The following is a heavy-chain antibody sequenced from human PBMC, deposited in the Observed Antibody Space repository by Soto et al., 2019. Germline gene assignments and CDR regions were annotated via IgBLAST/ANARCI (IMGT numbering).Heavy chain of an antibody. CDR3: ARLVATIETYYYGMDV. D-gene: IGHD5-12*01. Sequence: ASVQVSCKASGYTFTGYYMHWVRQAPGQGLEWMGWINPNSGGTNYAQKFQGRVTMTRDTSISTAYMELSRLRSDDTAVYYCARLVATIETYYYGMDVWGQGATVTVSS. CDR2: INPNSGGT. V-gene: IGHV1-2*02. J-gene: IGHJ6*02. CDR1: GYTFTGYY.